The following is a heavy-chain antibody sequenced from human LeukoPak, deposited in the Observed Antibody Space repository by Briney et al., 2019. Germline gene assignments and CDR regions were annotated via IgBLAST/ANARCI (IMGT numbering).Heavy chain of an antibody. CDR1: GDSISSSSYY. Sequence: PSETLSLTCTVSGDSISSSSYYWGWIRQPPGKGLEWIGSIYNSGSTYYNPSLKSRVTISVDTSKNQFSLKLSSVTAADTAVYYCARDCSGGSCYSGSAFDIWGQGTMVTVSS. CDR2: IYNSGST. J-gene: IGHJ3*02. D-gene: IGHD2-15*01. V-gene: IGHV4-39*07. CDR3: ARDCSGGSCYSGSAFDI.